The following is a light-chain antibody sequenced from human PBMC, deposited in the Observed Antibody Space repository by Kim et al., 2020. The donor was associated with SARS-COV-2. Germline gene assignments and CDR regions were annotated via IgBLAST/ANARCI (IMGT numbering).Light chain of an antibody. CDR1: QSVSSN. J-gene: IGKJ2*01. V-gene: IGKV3-15*01. Sequence: EIVMTQSPATLSVSPGERVTLSCRASQSVSSNLAWYQQKPGQAPRLLIYDASTRATGIPARFSGSGSGTEFSLTISSLQSEDFAVYYCQQYNDWPGYTFGQGTKLEI. CDR2: DAS. CDR3: QQYNDWPGYT.